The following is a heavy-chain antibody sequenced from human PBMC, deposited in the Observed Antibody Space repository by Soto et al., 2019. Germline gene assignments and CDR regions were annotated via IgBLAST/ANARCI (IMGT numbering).Heavy chain of an antibody. D-gene: IGHD5-12*01. CDR2: IWYDGSEK. J-gene: IGHJ4*02. V-gene: IGHV3-7*03. Sequence: PGGAQMLGCRVAGCRVISLDLRGERQAPGKVLEWVAIIWYDGSEKYYVDSVKGRFTISRDNAKNSLYLQMNRLRDEDTAWCFCARSTHGYRFDCWGEG. CDR1: GCRVISLD. CDR3: ARSTHGYRFDC.